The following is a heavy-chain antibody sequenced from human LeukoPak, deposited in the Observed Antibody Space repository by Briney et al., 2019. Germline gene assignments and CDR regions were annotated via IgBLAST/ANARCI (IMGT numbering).Heavy chain of an antibody. CDR3: AKDSAFNYDSSGYADY. CDR1: GLNFDGYG. D-gene: IGHD3-22*01. CDR2: VWFDGTKR. Sequence: GRSLRLSCAASGLNFDGYGMHWVRQTPGKGLEWVAVVWFDGTKRDYAESVKGRFTISRDNSKNTVYLEMNRLRVGDTAIYYCAKDSAFNYDSSGYADYWGQGTLVIVSS. V-gene: IGHV3-33*06. J-gene: IGHJ4*02.